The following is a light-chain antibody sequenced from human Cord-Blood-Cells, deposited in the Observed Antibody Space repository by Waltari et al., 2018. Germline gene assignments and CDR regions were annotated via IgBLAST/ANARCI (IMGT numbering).Light chain of an antibody. CDR2: AAS. CDR3: RQYYSYPIT. CDR1: QGISSY. J-gene: IGKJ5*01. V-gene: IGKV1-8*01. Sequence: AIRMTQSPSSFSASTGDRATITCRASQGISSYLAWYQQKPGKAPKLLIYAASTLQSGVPSRFSGSGSGTDFTLTISCLQSEDFATYYCRQYYSYPITFGQGTRLEIK.